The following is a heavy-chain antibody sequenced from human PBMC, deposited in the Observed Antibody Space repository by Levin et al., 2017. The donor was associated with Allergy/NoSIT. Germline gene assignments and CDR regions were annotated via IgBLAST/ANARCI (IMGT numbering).Heavy chain of an antibody. CDR3: IRWMLTGYNDGFGI. V-gene: IGHV3-74*03. CDR1: EFTFSAYW. D-gene: IGHD3-9*01. CDR2: SNSDGSFT. J-gene: IGHJ3*02. Sequence: GGSLRLSCAASEFTFSAYWMHWVRQAPGKGLEWVSYSNSDGSFTKYADSVKGRFTISRDNAKNTLYLQMNSLRVEDTALYYCIRWMLTGYNDGFGIWGQGAMVTVSS.